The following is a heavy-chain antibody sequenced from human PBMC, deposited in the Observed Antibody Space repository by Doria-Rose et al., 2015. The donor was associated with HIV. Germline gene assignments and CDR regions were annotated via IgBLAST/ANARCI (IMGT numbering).Heavy chain of an antibody. Sequence: QPPGKGLEWIGDIYYTESPYYNPSLKSRVTISVDTSENQFSLKLSSVTAADTAVYYCASGVGGSGSYSFGYYYGMDVWGQGTTVTGSS. CDR3: ASGVGGSGSYSFGYYYGMDV. J-gene: IGHJ6*02. CDR2: IYYTESP. V-gene: IGHV4-30-4*01. D-gene: IGHD3-10*01.